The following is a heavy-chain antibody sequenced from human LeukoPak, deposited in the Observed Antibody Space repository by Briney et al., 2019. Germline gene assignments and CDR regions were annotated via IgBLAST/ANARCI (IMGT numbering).Heavy chain of an antibody. CDR2: ISSSSSTI. CDR3: ARDKDNWENYYYYYMDV. D-gene: IGHD1-20*01. J-gene: IGHJ6*03. V-gene: IGHV3-48*01. Sequence: PGGSLRLSCAASGFTFSSYSMNWGRQAPGKGRGWVSYISSSSSTIYYADSVKGRFTISRDNAKNSLYLQMNSLRAEDTAVYYCARDKDNWENYYYYYMDVWGKGTTVTVSS. CDR1: GFTFSSYS.